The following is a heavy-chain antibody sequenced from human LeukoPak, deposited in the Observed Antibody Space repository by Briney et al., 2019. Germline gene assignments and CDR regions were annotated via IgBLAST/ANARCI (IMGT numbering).Heavy chain of an antibody. CDR3: ARGYSSGWPDF. V-gene: IGHV3-53*01. Sequence: GGSLRLSCAASGFTVSTSYMNWVRQAPGKGPEWVSVIYGGGSTYYADSVRGRFTISRDNSKNTLYLQMNSLRAEDTALYFCARGYSSGWPDFWGQGTLVTVSS. J-gene: IGHJ4*02. D-gene: IGHD6-25*01. CDR1: GFTVSTSY. CDR2: IYGGGST.